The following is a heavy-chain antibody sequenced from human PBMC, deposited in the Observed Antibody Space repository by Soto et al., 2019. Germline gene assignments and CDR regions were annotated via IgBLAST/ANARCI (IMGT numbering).Heavy chain of an antibody. CDR1: GVSFSSYS. Sequence: GGSLSLSCAAGGVSFSSYSMNWVCQAPGKGLEWVSYISSSSSTIYYADSVKGRFTISRDNAKNSLYLQMNSLRAEDTDVYYCTRDQGYSSSWFDYWGQGT. V-gene: IGHV3-48*01. CDR3: TRDQGYSSSWFDY. CDR2: ISSSSSTI. J-gene: IGHJ4*02. D-gene: IGHD6-13*01.